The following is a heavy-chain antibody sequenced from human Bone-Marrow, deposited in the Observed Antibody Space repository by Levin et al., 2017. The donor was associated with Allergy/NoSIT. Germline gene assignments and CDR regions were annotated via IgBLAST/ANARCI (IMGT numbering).Heavy chain of an antibody. D-gene: IGHD2-2*01. J-gene: IGHJ3*01. Sequence: SETLSLTCSVSGGSVRSADYYWSWIRQSPGKGLECIGYIYYSGSTYYNPSLQSRLSMSIDTSKRQFSLNLTSVIAADTGVYYCARSYRYCSGTNYHAFSFGVWGPGTTVTVSS. CDR3: ARSYRYCSGTNYHAFSFGV. CDR1: GGSVRSADYY. V-gene: IGHV4-30-4*01. CDR2: IYYSGST.